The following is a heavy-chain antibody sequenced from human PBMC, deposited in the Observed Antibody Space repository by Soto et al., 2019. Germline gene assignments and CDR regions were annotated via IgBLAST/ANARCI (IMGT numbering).Heavy chain of an antibody. CDR3: ALHYGSGSNYYYYGMDV. D-gene: IGHD3-10*01. CDR2: IIPIFGTA. CDR1: GGTFSSYA. J-gene: IGHJ6*02. Sequence: ASVKVSCKASGGTFSSYALSWVRQAPGQGLEWMGGIIPIFGTANYAQKFQGRVTITADESTSTAYMELSSLRSEDTAVYYCALHYGSGSNYYYYGMDVWGQGTTVTVSS. V-gene: IGHV1-69*13.